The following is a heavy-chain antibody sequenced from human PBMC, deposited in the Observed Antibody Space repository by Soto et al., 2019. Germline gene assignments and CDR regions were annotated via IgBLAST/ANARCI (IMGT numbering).Heavy chain of an antibody. Sequence: GGSLRLSCAASGFTFSSYGMHWVRQAPGKGLEWVAVISYDGSNKYYADSVKGRFTISRDNSKNTLYLQMNSLRAEDTAVYYCAKDEAYWGQGTLVTVSS. J-gene: IGHJ4*02. CDR2: ISYDGSNK. CDR1: GFTFSSYG. CDR3: AKDEAY. V-gene: IGHV3-30*18.